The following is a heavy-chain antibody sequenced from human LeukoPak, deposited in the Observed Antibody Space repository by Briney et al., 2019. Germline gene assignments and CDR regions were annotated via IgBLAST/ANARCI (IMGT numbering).Heavy chain of an antibody. CDR2: IDAAGRT. Sequence: PSETLSLTCTVSGGSISSFYWTWIRQPAGKGLEWIGRIDAAGRTNYNPSLRGPVTISVDTSKNQFSLRLSSVTAADAAVYYCARDRITGATRDFYYYYMDVWGKGTTVTVSS. J-gene: IGHJ6*03. V-gene: IGHV4-4*07. CDR1: GGSISSFY. D-gene: IGHD7-27*01. CDR3: ARDRITGATRDFYYYYMDV.